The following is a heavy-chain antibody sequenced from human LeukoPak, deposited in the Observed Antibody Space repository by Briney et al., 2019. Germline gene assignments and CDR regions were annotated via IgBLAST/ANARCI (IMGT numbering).Heavy chain of an antibody. CDR1: GYTYTSYA. D-gene: IGHD3-10*01. J-gene: IGHJ4*02. CDR3: ARAWFGAARPNEDLYFDY. V-gene: IGHV7-4-1*02. CDR2: INTNTGNP. Sequence: ASVKVSCKASGYTYTSYAMNWVRQAPGRGLEWMGWINTNTGNPTYAQGFTGRFVFSLDTSVSTAYLQISSLKAEDTAVYYCARAWFGAARPNEDLYFDYWGQGTLVTVSS.